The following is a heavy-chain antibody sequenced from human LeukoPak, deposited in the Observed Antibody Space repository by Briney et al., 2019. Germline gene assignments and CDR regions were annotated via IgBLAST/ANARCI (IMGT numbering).Heavy chain of an antibody. Sequence: AGGSLRLSCAASGFTFSSYAMSWVRQAPGKGLEWVSAISGSGGSTYYADSVKGRFTISRDNSKNTLYLQMNSLRAEDTAVYYCAKEERVWSGYYNWFDPWGQGTLVTVSS. J-gene: IGHJ5*02. CDR2: ISGSGGST. CDR1: GFTFSSYA. V-gene: IGHV3-23*01. CDR3: AKEERVWSGYYNWFDP. D-gene: IGHD3-3*01.